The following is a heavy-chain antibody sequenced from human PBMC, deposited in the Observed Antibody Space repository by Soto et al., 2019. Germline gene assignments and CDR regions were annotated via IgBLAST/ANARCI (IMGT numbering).Heavy chain of an antibody. CDR2: IYYSGST. D-gene: IGHD2-2*01. CDR3: ARGMGIVVVVPAATYTYNWFDP. J-gene: IGHJ5*02. Sequence: PSETLSLTCTVSGGSISSGGYYWSWIRQHPGKGLEWIGYIYYSGSTNYNPSLKSRVTISVDTSKNQFSLKLSSVTAADTAVYYCARGMGIVVVVPAATYTYNWFDPWGQGTLVTVSS. V-gene: IGHV4-31*02. CDR1: GGSISSGGYY.